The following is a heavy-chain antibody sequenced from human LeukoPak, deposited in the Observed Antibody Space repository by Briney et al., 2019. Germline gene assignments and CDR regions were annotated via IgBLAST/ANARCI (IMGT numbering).Heavy chain of an antibody. CDR2: ISWNGGSI. J-gene: IGHJ6*03. D-gene: IGHD3-3*01. V-gene: IGHV3-9*01. Sequence: HAGGSLRLSRAASGFTFDDYAMHWVRQAPGKGLEWVSGISWNGGSIGYADSVKGRFTISRDNAKNSLYLQMNSLRAEDTALYYCAKEGDFWSGNYMDVWGKGTTVTVSS. CDR3: AKEGDFWSGNYMDV. CDR1: GFTFDDYA.